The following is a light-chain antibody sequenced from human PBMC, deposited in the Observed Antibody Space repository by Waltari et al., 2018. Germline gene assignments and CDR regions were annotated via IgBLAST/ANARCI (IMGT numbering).Light chain of an antibody. J-gene: IGLJ2*01. CDR1: SSDAGGLDC. CDR2: EGS. Sequence: QSALTQPPPASGSPGQSVTISSTGTSSDAGGLDCFSWYQQHPGKVPRLMIYEGSKRPSGVPDRFSGSKSGNTASLTVSGLQVEDEADYYCSSFAGSSQMLFGGGTKLTVL. CDR3: SSFAGSSQML. V-gene: IGLV2-8*01.